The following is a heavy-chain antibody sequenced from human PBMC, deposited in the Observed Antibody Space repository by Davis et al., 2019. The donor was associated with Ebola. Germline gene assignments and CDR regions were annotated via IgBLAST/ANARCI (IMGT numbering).Heavy chain of an antibody. CDR3: ARDVVVVPAANSLLYYYYYGMDV. D-gene: IGHD2-2*01. Sequence: GGSLRLSCAASGFTFSSYAMHWVRQAPGKGLEWVAVISYDGSNKYYADSVKGRFTISRDNSKNTLYLQMNSLRAEETAVYYCARDVVVVPAANSLLYYYYYGMDVWGQGTTVTVS. CDR2: ISYDGSNK. V-gene: IGHV3-30-3*01. J-gene: IGHJ6*02. CDR1: GFTFSSYA.